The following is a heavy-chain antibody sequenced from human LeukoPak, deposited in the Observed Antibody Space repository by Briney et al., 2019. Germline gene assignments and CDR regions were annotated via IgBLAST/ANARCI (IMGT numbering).Heavy chain of an antibody. CDR3: AKDGFCSSTSCYPNHFDY. CDR1: GFTFSSYT. D-gene: IGHD2-2*01. J-gene: IGHJ4*02. V-gene: IGHV3-23*01. Sequence: QPGGSLRLSCAASGFTFSSYTMSWVRQAPGKGLEWVSAISGSGGSTYYADSVKGRFTISRDNSKNTLYLQMNTLRAEDTAVYYCAKDGFCSSTSCYPNHFDYWGQGTLVTVSS. CDR2: ISGSGGST.